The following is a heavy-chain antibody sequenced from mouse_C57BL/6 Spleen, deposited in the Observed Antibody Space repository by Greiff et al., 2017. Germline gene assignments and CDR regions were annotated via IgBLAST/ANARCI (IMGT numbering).Heavy chain of an antibody. D-gene: IGHD2-3*01. V-gene: IGHV1-64*01. CDR1: GYTFTSYW. CDR3: ARAYDGYYLGYWYFDV. Sequence: QVQLQQPGAELVKPGASVKLSCKASGYTFTSYWMHWVKQRPGQGLEWIGMIHPNSGSTNYNEKFKSKATLTVDKSSSTAYMQLSSLTSEDSAVYYCARAYDGYYLGYWYFDVWGTGTTVTVSS. CDR2: IHPNSGST. J-gene: IGHJ1*03.